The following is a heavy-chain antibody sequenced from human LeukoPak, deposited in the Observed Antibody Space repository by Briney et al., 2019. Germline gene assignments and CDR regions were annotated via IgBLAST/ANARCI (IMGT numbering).Heavy chain of an antibody. CDR3: ARRGYYYGSGSYYNEGS. V-gene: IGHV4-34*01. Sequence: SETLSLTCAVYGGSFSGYYWSWIRQPPGKGLEWIGEINHSGSTNYNPSLKSRVTISVDTSKNQFSLKLSSVTAADTAVYYCARRGYYYGSGSYYNEGSWGQGTLVTASS. J-gene: IGHJ5*02. D-gene: IGHD3-10*01. CDR2: INHSGST. CDR1: GGSFSGYY.